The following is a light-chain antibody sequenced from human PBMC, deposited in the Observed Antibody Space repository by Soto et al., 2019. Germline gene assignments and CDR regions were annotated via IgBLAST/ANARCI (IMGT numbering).Light chain of an antibody. V-gene: IGKV1-5*01. Sequence: DIQMTQAPSTLSASIGDRVIITCRASQSISHWLAWYQQKPGKAPKLLISDASILESGVPSRFSGSTSGTEFTLTISSLQPDDFATYYCQQYHTYRTFGQGTQVDIK. CDR1: QSISHW. J-gene: IGKJ1*01. CDR2: DAS. CDR3: QQYHTYRT.